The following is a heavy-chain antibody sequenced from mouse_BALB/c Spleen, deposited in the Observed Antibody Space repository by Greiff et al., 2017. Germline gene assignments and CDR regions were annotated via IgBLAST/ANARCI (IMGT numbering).Heavy chain of an antibody. CDR1: GYSITSGYY. J-gene: IGHJ4*01. D-gene: IGHD1-1*01. CDR3: ARAITTVPPYYAMDY. V-gene: IGHV3-6*02. Sequence: EVQLQQSGPGLVKPSQSLSLTCSVTGYSITSGYYWNWIRQFPGNKLEWMGYISYDGSNNYNPSLKNRISITRDTSKNQFFLKLNSVTTEDTATYYCARAITTVPPYYAMDYWGQGTSVTVSS. CDR2: ISYDGSN.